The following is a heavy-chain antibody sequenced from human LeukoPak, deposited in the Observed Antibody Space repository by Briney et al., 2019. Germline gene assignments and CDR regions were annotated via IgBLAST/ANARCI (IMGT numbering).Heavy chain of an antibody. CDR3: ARHEGSISGWPFDY. D-gene: IGHD6-19*01. J-gene: IGHJ4*02. Sequence: GESLKISCKGSGYRFTNYWIGWVRQMPGKGLEWMGIIYLGDSETRYSPSFQGQVTISADKSISTAYLQWSSLEASDTAMYYCARHEGSISGWPFDYWGQGTLVTVSS. CDR1: GYRFTNYW. CDR2: IYLGDSET. V-gene: IGHV5-51*01.